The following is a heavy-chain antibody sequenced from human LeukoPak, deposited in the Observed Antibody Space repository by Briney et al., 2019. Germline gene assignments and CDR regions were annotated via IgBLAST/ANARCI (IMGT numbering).Heavy chain of an antibody. CDR1: GYTFTGYY. J-gene: IGHJ5*02. V-gene: IGHV1-2*02. CDR3: ARAPWLLRRNWFDP. CDR2: INPNSGGT. D-gene: IGHD3-22*01. Sequence: GASVKVSCKASGYTFTGYYMHWVRQAPGQGLEWMGWINPNSGGTNYAQKFQGRVTMTRGTSISTAYMELSRLRSDDTAVYYCARAPWLLRRNWFDPWGQGTLVTVSS.